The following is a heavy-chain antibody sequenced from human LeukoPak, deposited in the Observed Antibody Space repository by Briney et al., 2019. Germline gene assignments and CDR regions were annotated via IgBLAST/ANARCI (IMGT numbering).Heavy chain of an antibody. CDR1: GFTFSSYA. Sequence: GGSLRLSCAASGFTFSSYAMSWVRQAPGKGLEWVSGSGSGGTIYYADSVKGRFTISRDDSKNTLYLQMNSLRAEDTAVYYCAKDFWSGYYPNYWGQGTLVTVSS. V-gene: IGHV3-23*01. CDR2: SGSGGTI. D-gene: IGHD3-3*01. CDR3: AKDFWSGYYPNY. J-gene: IGHJ4*02.